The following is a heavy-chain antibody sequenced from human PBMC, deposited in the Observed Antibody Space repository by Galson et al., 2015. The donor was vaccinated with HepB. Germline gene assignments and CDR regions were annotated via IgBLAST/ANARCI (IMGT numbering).Heavy chain of an antibody. D-gene: IGHD3-16*01. CDR1: GFTVSTYN. V-gene: IGHV3-30*04. Sequence: SLRLSCAASGFTVSTYNMHWVRQAPGKGLEWAAVISYDEKNKYYADSVKGRFTISRDISKNTLYLQMNSLRAEDTAVYYCARDKGIQGDFYAMDDWGQGTTVTVSS. J-gene: IGHJ6*02. CDR3: ARDKGIQGDFYAMDD. CDR2: ISYDEKNK.